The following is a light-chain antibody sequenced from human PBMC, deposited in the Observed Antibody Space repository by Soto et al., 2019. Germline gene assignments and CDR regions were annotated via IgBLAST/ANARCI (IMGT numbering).Light chain of an antibody. J-gene: IGKJ4*01. V-gene: IGKV1-39*01. CDR1: QSISTY. Sequence: DIQMTQSPSSLSTSVGGRVTITCRASQSISTYLNWYQQRPWKAPKLLIYAASSLQSGVPSRFGGSGSGTDFTLTISSLQPEDFATYYCQQSYYTPLTFGGGTKVEIK. CDR3: QQSYYTPLT. CDR2: AAS.